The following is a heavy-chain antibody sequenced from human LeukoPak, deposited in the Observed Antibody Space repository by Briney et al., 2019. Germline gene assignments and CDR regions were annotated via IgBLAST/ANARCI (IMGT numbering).Heavy chain of an antibody. CDR2: ISGSGGST. J-gene: IGHJ4*02. D-gene: IGHD3-9*01. V-gene: IGHV3-23*01. CDR1: GFTFISYA. Sequence: PGGSLRLSCAASGFTFISYAMSWVRQAPGKGLEWVSSISGSGGSTYYADSVKGRFTISRDNSKNTLYLQMNSLRAEDTAVYYCAKYPLGKILTGLYYCDYWGQGTLVTVSS. CDR3: AKYPLGKILTGLYYCDY.